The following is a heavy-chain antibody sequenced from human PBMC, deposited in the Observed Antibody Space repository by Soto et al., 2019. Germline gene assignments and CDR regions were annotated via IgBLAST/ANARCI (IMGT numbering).Heavy chain of an antibody. CDR2: ISSSSSYI. D-gene: IGHD3-9*01. V-gene: IGHV3-21*01. CDR3: VRSAADILTGYYNFDY. CDR1: GFTFSSYS. Sequence: GGSLRLSCAASGFTFSSYSMNWVRQAPGKGLEWVSSISSSSSYIYYADSVKGRFTISRDNAKNSLYLQMNSLRAEDTAVYYCVRSAADILTGYYNFDYWGQGTLVTVSS. J-gene: IGHJ4*02.